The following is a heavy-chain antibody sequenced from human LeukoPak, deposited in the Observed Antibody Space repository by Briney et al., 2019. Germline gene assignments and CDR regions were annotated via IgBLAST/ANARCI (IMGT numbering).Heavy chain of an antibody. Sequence: PGGSLRLSCAASGFTFSSYDMHWVRQATGKGLEWVSAIGTAGDAYYPGSVKGRFTISRENAKNSLYLQMNSLRAGDTAVYYCARSTYYYDSSGYSPDYYYGMDVWGQGTTVTVSS. V-gene: IGHV3-13*01. CDR2: IGTAGDA. CDR3: ARSTYYYDSSGYSPDYYYGMDV. CDR1: GFTFSSYD. D-gene: IGHD3-22*01. J-gene: IGHJ6*02.